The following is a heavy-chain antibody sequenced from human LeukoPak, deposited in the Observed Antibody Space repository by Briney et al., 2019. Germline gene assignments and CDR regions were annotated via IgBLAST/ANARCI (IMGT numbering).Heavy chain of an antibody. D-gene: IGHD3-16*02. CDR3: VRSLHTLGGVIVFDS. J-gene: IGHJ5*01. Sequence: SETLSLTCTISGDSISSYYWTWIRQPAGKGLEWIGRIYSSGNTNYNPSLESRVTTSLDTSKNQFSLRVSSVTAADTAVYYCVRSLHTLGGVIVFDSWGQGTLVTVSS. CDR1: GDSISSYY. CDR2: IYSSGNT. V-gene: IGHV4-4*07.